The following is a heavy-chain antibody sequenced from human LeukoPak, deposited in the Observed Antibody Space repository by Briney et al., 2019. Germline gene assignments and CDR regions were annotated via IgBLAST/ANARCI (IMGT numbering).Heavy chain of an antibody. CDR1: GFMFHDYA. J-gene: IGHJ4*02. CDR3: ARESESSGWYDY. CDR2: ISGDGGST. D-gene: IGHD6-19*01. Sequence: PGGSLGLSCAGPGFMFHDYAIHCVRQAPGKGLEWVSLISGDGGSTFYADSVKGRFTISRDNSKNSLYLQMNSLRSDDTALYYCARESESSGWYDYWGRGTLVTVSS. V-gene: IGHV3-43*02.